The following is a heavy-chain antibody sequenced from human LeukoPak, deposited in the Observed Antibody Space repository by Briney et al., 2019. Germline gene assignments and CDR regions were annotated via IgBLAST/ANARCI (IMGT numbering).Heavy chain of an antibody. CDR1: EFTFSSYS. Sequence: GGSLRLSCAASEFTFSSYSMNWVRQAPGKGLEWVSSISSSSRYLYYADSVKGRFTISRDNAENSLYLQMNSLRAEDTAVYYCARDHWDILTGYYIDYWGQGTLVTVSS. CDR2: ISSSSRYL. D-gene: IGHD3-9*01. CDR3: ARDHWDILTGYYIDY. J-gene: IGHJ4*02. V-gene: IGHV3-21*01.